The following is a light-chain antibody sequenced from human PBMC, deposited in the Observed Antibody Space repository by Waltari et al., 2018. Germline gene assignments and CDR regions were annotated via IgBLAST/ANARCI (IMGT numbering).Light chain of an antibody. V-gene: IGKV3-11*01. Sequence: EIVLTQSPATLSLSPGERATLSCRANQSVSIYLAWYQQKPGQAPRLLIYDASNRATGIPARFSGSGSGTDFTLTISSLEPEDFAVYYCQQRRNWLYTFGQGTKLEIK. CDR3: QQRRNWLYT. CDR2: DAS. CDR1: QSVSIY. J-gene: IGKJ2*01.